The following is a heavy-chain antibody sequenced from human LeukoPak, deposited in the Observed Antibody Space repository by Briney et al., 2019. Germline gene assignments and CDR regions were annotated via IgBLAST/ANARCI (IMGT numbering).Heavy chain of an antibody. CDR2: ISDSGGAT. CDR1: GFTFTIYD. V-gene: IGHV3-23*01. Sequence: PGGSLRLSCAASGFTFTIYDMSWVRQAPGKGLEWVSAISDSGGATNCADSVKGRFTISRDNSKNTLYLQMNSLRAEDTAVYYCAKRSCGGGSCNFDYWGQGTLVTVSS. D-gene: IGHD2-15*01. CDR3: AKRSCGGGSCNFDY. J-gene: IGHJ4*02.